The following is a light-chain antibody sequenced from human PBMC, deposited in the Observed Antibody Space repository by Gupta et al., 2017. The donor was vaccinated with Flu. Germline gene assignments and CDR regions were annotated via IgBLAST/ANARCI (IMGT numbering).Light chain of an antibody. CDR3: QSADSRGSYRV. J-gene: IGLJ3*02. Sequence: PSVSVSPGQTARISCSGDALPKQYAYWYQQRPGQAPVVVIYKDSERPSGIPERFSGSSSGTTVTLTIRGVQAEDEADYYCQSADSRGSYRV. CDR2: KDS. CDR1: ALPKQY. V-gene: IGLV3-25*03.